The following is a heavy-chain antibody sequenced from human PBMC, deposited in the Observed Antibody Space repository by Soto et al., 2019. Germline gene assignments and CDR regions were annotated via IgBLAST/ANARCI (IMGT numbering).Heavy chain of an antibody. D-gene: IGHD1-26*01. V-gene: IGHV4-61*01. J-gene: IGHJ5*02. CDR2: IYYSGST. CDR3: AREARSGNWFDP. Sequence: SETLSLTCTVSGGSVSGGSYYWSWIRQPPGKGLEWIGYIYYSGSTNYNPSLKSRVTISVDTSKNQFSLKLSSVTAADTAVYYCAREARSGNWFDPWGQGTLVTVSS. CDR1: GGSVSGGSYY.